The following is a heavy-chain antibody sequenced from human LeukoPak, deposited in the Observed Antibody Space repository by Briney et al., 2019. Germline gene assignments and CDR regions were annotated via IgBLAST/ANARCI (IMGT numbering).Heavy chain of an antibody. CDR1: GYTFTSYD. Sequence: ASVKVSLKAAGYTFTSYDINWVRQATAQGIEWVGWMNPNSGNTGYAQKFQGRVTMTRNTSISTAYMELSSLRSEDTAVYYCARVEQWLVTGYYYYMDVWGKGTTVTVSS. J-gene: IGHJ6*03. CDR3: ARVEQWLVTGYYYYMDV. CDR2: MNPNSGNT. V-gene: IGHV1-8*02. D-gene: IGHD6-19*01.